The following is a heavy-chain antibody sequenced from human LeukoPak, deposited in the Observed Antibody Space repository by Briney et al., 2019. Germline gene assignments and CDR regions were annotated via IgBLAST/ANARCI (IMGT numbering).Heavy chain of an antibody. CDR2: IYPGDSDT. CDR1: GYSFTTYW. Sequence: GESLKISCRGSGYSFTTYWIGWARQMPGKGLEWMGIIYPGDSDTRYSPSFQGQVTISADKSISTAYLQWSSLKASDTAMYYCARHYTSTEEPYFDCWGQGTLVTVSS. D-gene: IGHD1-14*01. J-gene: IGHJ4*02. CDR3: ARHYTSTEEPYFDC. V-gene: IGHV5-51*01.